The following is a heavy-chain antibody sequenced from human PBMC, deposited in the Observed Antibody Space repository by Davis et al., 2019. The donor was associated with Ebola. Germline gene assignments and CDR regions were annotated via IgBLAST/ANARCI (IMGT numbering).Heavy chain of an antibody. V-gene: IGHV3-73*01. D-gene: IGHD2-2*01. CDR1: GFTFSGSA. CDR2: IRSKANSYAT. J-gene: IGHJ6*03. Sequence: PGGSLRLSCAASGFTFSGSAMHWVRQASGKGLEWVGRIRSKANSYATAYAASVKGRFTISRDDSKNTAYLQMNSLKTEDTAVYYCTSDIVVVPVNYYYYYMDVWGKGTTVTVSS. CDR3: TSDIVVVPVNYYYYYMDV.